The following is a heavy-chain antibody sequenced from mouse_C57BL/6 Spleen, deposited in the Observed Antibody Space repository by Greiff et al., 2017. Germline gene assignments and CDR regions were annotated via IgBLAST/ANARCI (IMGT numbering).Heavy chain of an antibody. V-gene: IGHV1-42*01. CDR2: INPSTGGT. J-gene: IGHJ3*01. Sequence: VQLQQSGPELVKPGASVKISCKASGYSFTGYYMNWVKQSPEKSLEWIGEINPSTGGTTYNQKFKAKATLTVDKSSSTAYMQLKSLTSEDSAVYYCARGGAYYSNYVGFAYWGQGTLVTVSA. CDR1: GYSFTGYY. CDR3: ARGGAYYSNYVGFAY. D-gene: IGHD2-5*01.